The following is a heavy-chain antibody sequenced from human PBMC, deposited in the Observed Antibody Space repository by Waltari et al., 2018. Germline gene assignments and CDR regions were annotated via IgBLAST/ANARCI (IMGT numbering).Heavy chain of an antibody. CDR3: AAALGGGISASRPFHF. J-gene: IGHJ3*01. D-gene: IGHD3-10*01. Sequence: EVQLLQSGAEVKKPGTPVKISCKVSGDTFTDNYITWIQQAPGKGRQWMGLLDPEDGQAVYAEKFQGRVTMTADTSIHTAYMELTSLTSEDTAFYYCAAALGGGISASRPFHFWGQGTMITVSS. V-gene: IGHV1-69-2*01. CDR2: LDPEDGQA. CDR1: GDTFTDNY.